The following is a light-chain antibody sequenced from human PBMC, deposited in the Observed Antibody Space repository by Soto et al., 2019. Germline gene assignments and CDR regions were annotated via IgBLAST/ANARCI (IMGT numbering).Light chain of an antibody. Sequence: QSALTQPASVSGSPGQSITVSCTGSTTDIGTYNYVSWYQQLPGKAPKLIIFEVTNRPSGVSDRFSGSKSGNTASLTISGLQTEDEADYYCASFTTSSTRVFGSGTKVTDL. CDR2: EVT. V-gene: IGLV2-14*01. J-gene: IGLJ1*01. CDR1: TTDIGTYNY. CDR3: ASFTTSSTRV.